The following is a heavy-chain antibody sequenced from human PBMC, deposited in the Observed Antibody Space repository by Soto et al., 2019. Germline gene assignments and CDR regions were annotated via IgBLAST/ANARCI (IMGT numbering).Heavy chain of an antibody. D-gene: IGHD5-12*01. CDR1: GGSVSSGSYY. CDR3: ATKGEGGYNS. J-gene: IGHJ5*02. CDR2: IYYSGST. V-gene: IGHV4-61*01. Sequence: LSLTCTVSGGSVSSGSYYWSWIRQPPGKGLEWIGYIYYSGSTNYNPSLKSRVTISVDTSKNQFSLQLSSVTAADTAVYYCATKGEGGYNSWGQGTLVTVSS.